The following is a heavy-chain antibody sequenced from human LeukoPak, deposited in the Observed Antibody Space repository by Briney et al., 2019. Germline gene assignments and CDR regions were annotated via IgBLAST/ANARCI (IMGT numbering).Heavy chain of an antibody. CDR2: IYYSGST. CDR1: GGSISSSSYY. Sequence: KASETLSLTCTVSGGSISSSSYYWGWIRQPPGKGLEWIGSIYYSGSTYYNPSLKSRVTISVDTSKNQFSLKLSSVTAADTAVYYCARDLGPYNWFDPWGQGTLVTVSS. J-gene: IGHJ5*02. D-gene: IGHD3-16*01. V-gene: IGHV4-39*07. CDR3: ARDLGPYNWFDP.